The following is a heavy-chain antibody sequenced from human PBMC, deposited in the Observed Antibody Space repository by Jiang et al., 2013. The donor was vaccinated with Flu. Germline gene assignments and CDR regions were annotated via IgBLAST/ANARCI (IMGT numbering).Heavy chain of an antibody. CDR3: ARACSSTGEDCGAQANYGMDV. CDR1: GYTFTGYY. V-gene: IGHV1-2*04. CDR2: INPNSGGT. J-gene: IGHJ6*02. Sequence: SGAEVKKPGASVKVSCKASGYTFTGYYMHWVRQAPGQGLEWMGWINPNSGGTNYAQKFQGWVTMTRDTSISTAYMELSRLRSDDTAVYYCARACSSTGEDCGAQANYGMDVWGQGTTVTVSS. D-gene: IGHD2-2*01.